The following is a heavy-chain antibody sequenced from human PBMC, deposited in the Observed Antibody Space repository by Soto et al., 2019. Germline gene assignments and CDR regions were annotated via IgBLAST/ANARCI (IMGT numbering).Heavy chain of an antibody. V-gene: IGHV3-9*01. J-gene: IGHJ4*02. CDR1: GFTFDDYA. CDR3: AREGFVAAYFDY. Sequence: GGSLRLSCAASGFTFDDYAMHWVRQAPGKGLEWVSGISWNSGSIGYADSVKGRFTISRDNSKNTLYLQMNSLRAEDTAVYYCAREGFVAAYFDYWGQGTRVTVSS. CDR2: ISWNSGSI. D-gene: IGHD5-12*01.